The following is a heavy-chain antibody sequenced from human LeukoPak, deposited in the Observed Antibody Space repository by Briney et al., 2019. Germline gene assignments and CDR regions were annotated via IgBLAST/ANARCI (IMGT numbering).Heavy chain of an antibody. CDR2: TIGSGATT. V-gene: IGHV3-23*01. CDR3: ARAVVAYYYYYMDV. Sequence: GGSLRLSCAASGFTFSDFAMSWVRQAPGKGLEWVSGTIGSGATTFYADSVKGRFTISRDNSKNTLFLQMNSLRAEDTAVYYCARAVVAYYYYYMDVWGKGTTVTVSS. CDR1: GFTFSDFA. D-gene: IGHD2-2*01. J-gene: IGHJ6*03.